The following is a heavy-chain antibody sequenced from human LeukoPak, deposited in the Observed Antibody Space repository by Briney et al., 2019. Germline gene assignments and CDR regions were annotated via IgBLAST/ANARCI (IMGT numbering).Heavy chain of an antibody. CDR1: GYTFTGYY. CDR3: ARERNYGDYGNAFDV. CDR2: INPNSGGT. D-gene: IGHD4-17*01. Sequence: GASVKVSCKASGYTFTGYYMRWVRQAPGQGLEWMGWINPNSGGTSYAQKFQGRVTMTRDTSITTAYMELTRLRSDDTTIYYCARERNYGDYGNAFDVWGQGTEVTVSS. V-gene: IGHV1-2*02. J-gene: IGHJ3*01.